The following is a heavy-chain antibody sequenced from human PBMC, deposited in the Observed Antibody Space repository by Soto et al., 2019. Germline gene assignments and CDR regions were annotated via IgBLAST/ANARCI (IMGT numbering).Heavy chain of an antibody. CDR2: IYWDDDK. D-gene: IGHD6-19*01. J-gene: IGHJ5*02. CDR3: AHSPQMDSSGWWGWDSFDP. V-gene: IGHV2-5*02. Sequence: QITLKESGPTLVKPTQTLTLTCTLSGFSLSTSGVGVGWIRQPPGKALEWLALIYWDDDKRYSTSLKSRLTITKATTKNQVVLTMTNMDPVDTATYYCAHSPQMDSSGWWGWDSFDPWGQGTMVTVSS. CDR1: GFSLSTSGVG.